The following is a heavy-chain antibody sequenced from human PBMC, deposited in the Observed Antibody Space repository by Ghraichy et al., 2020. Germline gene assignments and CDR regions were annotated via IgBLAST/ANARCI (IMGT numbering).Heavy chain of an antibody. CDR2: IYSGGGGST. J-gene: IGHJ4*02. V-gene: IGHV3-53*01. CDR3: ARVATGPIDY. Sequence: GESLNISCAASGLTVISSYMSWVRQAPGKGLECVSIIYSGGGGSTYYADSVKGRFTISRDNSKNTLYLQMNSLRAEDTAVYYCARVATGPIDYWGQGTLVTVFS. CDR1: GLTVISSY. D-gene: IGHD3-10*01.